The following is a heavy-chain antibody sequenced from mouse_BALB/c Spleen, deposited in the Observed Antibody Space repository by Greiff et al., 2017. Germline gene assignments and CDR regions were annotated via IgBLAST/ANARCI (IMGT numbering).Heavy chain of an antibody. CDR1: GFAFSSYD. V-gene: IGHV5-4*02. CDR2: ISDGGSYT. Sequence: EVKLVESGGGLVKPGGSLKLSCAASGFAFSSYDMSWVRQTPEKRLEWVATISDGGSYTYYPDSVKGRFTISRDNAKNNLYLQMSSLKSEDTAMYYCARRGDGYYPADWGQGTLVTVSA. D-gene: IGHD2-3*01. CDR3: ARRGDGYYPAD. J-gene: IGHJ3*01.